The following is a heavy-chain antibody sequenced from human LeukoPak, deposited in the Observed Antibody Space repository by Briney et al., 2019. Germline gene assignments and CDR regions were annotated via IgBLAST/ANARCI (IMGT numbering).Heavy chain of an antibody. V-gene: IGHV1-8*03. CDR2: MNPNSGNT. J-gene: IGHJ4*02. CDR3: ARDLSSGWEDYFDY. D-gene: IGHD6-19*01. CDR1: GYTFTSYD. Sequence: ASVKVSCKASGYTFTSYDINWVRQATGQGLEWMGWMNPNSGNTGYAQKFQGRVTITRNTSISTAYMELSSLRSEDTAVYYCARDLSSGWEDYFDYWGQGTLVTVSP.